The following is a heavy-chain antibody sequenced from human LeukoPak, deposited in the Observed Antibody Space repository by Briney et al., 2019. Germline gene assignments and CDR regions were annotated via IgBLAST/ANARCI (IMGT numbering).Heavy chain of an antibody. V-gene: IGHV3-30*04. Sequence: PGRSLRLSCAASRFTFSSYAMHWVRQAPGKGLEWVAVISYDGGHKYYADSVKGRFTISRDNSKNTLYLQMNSLRAEDTAVYYCARDSGGDNVYYYGSGSHFDYWGQGTLVTVSS. CDR1: RFTFSSYA. CDR3: ARDSGGDNVYYYGSGSHFDY. J-gene: IGHJ4*02. D-gene: IGHD3-10*01. CDR2: ISYDGGHK.